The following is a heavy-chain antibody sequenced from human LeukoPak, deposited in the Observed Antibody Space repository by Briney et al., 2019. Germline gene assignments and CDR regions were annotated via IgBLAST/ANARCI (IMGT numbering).Heavy chain of an antibody. CDR2: MNPNCGNT. CDR1: GYTFTSYD. D-gene: IGHD6-19*01. Sequence: GASVKVSCKASGYTFTSYDINWVRQAPGQGLEWMGWMNPNCGNTGYAQKFQGRVTMTRNTSISTAYMELSSLRSEDTAVYYCASFSSGWYVYWGQGTLVTVSS. CDR3: ASFSSGWYVY. V-gene: IGHV1-8*01. J-gene: IGHJ4*02.